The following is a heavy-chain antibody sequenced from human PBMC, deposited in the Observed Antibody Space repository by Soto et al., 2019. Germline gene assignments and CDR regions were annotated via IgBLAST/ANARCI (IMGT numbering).Heavy chain of an antibody. V-gene: IGHV4-59*12. CDR3: ARDPPPPDY. CDR2: IYYSGST. Sequence: QVQLQESGPGLVKPSETLSLTCTVSGGSISSYYWSWIRQPPGKGLEWIGYIYYSGSTNYNPSLKSRVTISVDTSKNQFSLKLSSVTAADTAVYYCARDPPPPDYWGQGTLVTVSS. J-gene: IGHJ4*02. CDR1: GGSISSYY.